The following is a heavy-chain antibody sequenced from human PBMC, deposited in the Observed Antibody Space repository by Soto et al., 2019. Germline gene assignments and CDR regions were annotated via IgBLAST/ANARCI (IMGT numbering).Heavy chain of an antibody. CDR3: AKDPGSYYFDY. Sequence: LRLSCAASGFTFSSYGMHWVRQAPGKGLEWVAVISYDGSNKYYADSVRGRFTISRDNSKNTLYLQMNSLRAEDTAVHYCAKDPGSYYFDYWGQGTLVTVSS. V-gene: IGHV3-30*18. J-gene: IGHJ4*02. CDR1: GFTFSSYG. D-gene: IGHD1-26*01. CDR2: ISYDGSNK.